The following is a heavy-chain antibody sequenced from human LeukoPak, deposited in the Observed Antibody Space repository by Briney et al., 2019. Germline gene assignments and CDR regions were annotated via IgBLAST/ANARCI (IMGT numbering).Heavy chain of an antibody. CDR1: GLTFSNYN. CDR3: AKDFYSVYDLESTIDI. CDR2: ITSSSSYT. Sequence: GGSLRLSCAAPGLTFSNYNMNWVRQAPGKGLEWISAITSSSSYTFYADSVKGRFTISRDNAKNSLYLQMNSLRAEDMALYYCAKDFYSVYDLESTIDIWGQGTMVTVSS. V-gene: IGHV3-21*04. J-gene: IGHJ3*02. D-gene: IGHD5/OR15-5a*01.